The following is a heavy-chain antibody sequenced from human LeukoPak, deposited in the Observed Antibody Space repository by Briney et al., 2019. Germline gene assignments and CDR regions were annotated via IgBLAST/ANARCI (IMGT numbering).Heavy chain of an antibody. Sequence: PGGSLRLSCAASGFTFSDYYMSWIRHAPGKGLEWVSYISSSGSTIYYADSVKGRFTISRDNAKNSLYLQMNSLRAEDTAVYYCARDIGFYYYYYMDVWGKGTTVTVSS. CDR1: GFTFSDYY. D-gene: IGHD3-16*02. CDR3: ARDIGFYYYYYMDV. J-gene: IGHJ6*03. V-gene: IGHV3-11*04. CDR2: ISSSGSTI.